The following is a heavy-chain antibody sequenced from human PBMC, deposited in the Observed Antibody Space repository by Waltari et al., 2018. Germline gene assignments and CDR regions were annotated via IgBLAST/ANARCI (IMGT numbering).Heavy chain of an antibody. D-gene: IGHD2-15*01. CDR2: ILYSGTT. V-gene: IGHV4-39*01. CDR1: GGSISVNHYY. CDR3: ARGLCADVANCYSGTNNFFDP. Sequence: QLQLQESGPGLVKPSETLSLTCVVSGGSISVNHYYLCWIRQPPGKGLEWIASILYSGTTYYNPSLMRRVSISVDTSQNQFSLRLSSLTAADTAIYYCARGLCADVANCYSGTNNFFDPWGQGTLVTVSS. J-gene: IGHJ5*02.